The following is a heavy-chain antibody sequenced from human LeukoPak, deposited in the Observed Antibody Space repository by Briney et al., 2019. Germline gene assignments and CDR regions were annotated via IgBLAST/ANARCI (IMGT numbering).Heavy chain of an antibody. V-gene: IGHV3-53*01. Sequence: GGSLRLSCAASGFTVSNNYMSWVRQAPGKGLGWVSVIYSGGSTYYADSVNGRFTISRDNSKNTLNLQMNSLRAEDTAVYYCARDNHSSGWYDYWGQGTLVTVSS. CDR2: IYSGGST. D-gene: IGHD6-19*01. J-gene: IGHJ4*02. CDR1: GFTVSNNY. CDR3: ARDNHSSGWYDY.